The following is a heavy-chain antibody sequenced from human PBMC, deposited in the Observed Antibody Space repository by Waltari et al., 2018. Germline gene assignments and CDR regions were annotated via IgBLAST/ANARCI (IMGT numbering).Heavy chain of an antibody. CDR2: IYYSGST. J-gene: IGHJ3*02. V-gene: IGHV4-31*01. CDR3: ARGQDSYDSSGYSGEAFDI. Sequence: QVQLQESGPGLVKPSQTLSLTCTVSGGSVISGGYYWSWLPQHPGKGLEWIGYIYYSGSTYYNPSFKSLVTISVDTSKNQFSLKLSSVTAADTAVYYCARGQDSYDSSGYSGEAFDIWGQGTMVTVSS. CDR1: GGSVISGGYY. D-gene: IGHD3-22*01.